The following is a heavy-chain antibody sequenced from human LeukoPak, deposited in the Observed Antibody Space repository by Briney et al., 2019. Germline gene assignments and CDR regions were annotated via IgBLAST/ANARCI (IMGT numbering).Heavy chain of an antibody. V-gene: IGHV1-2*02. CDR2: INPNTGGT. CDR1: GYTFTRYY. Sequence: GASVKVSCKTSGYTFTRYYLNWVRQAPGQGLEWMGRINPNTGGTDSGQKFQGRVTMTRDTSISTAYMELSSLTFDDTAVYYCARVDATSLAVHYWGQGTLVTASS. D-gene: IGHD6-19*01. CDR3: ARVDATSLAVHY. J-gene: IGHJ4*02.